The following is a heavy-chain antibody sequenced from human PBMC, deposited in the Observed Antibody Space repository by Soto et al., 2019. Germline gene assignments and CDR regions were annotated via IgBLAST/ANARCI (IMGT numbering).Heavy chain of an antibody. Sequence: LSLTCTVSGASIYYGADAWSWIRQTPGKGLEWIGYINHLETTFYNPSFESRLTLSIDRTKNQFSLNLKSMSAADRAVYFCARGGGFDSFDYWGQGILVTVSS. CDR1: GASIYYGADA. V-gene: IGHV4-30-2*01. D-gene: IGHD3-10*01. CDR2: INHLETT. J-gene: IGHJ4*02. CDR3: ARGGGFDSFDY.